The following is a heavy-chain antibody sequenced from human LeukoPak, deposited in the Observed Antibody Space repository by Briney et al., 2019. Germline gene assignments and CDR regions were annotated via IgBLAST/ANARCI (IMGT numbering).Heavy chain of an antibody. CDR3: ARDSARERGLWFDP. J-gene: IGHJ5*02. CDR2: IIPIFGTA. V-gene: IGHV1-69*06. D-gene: IGHD3-16*01. Sequence: SVKVSCKASGGTFSSYAISWVRRAPGQGLEWMGGIIPIFGTANYAQKFQGRVTITADKSTSTAYMELSSLRSEDTAVYYCARDSARERGLWFDPWGQGTLVTVSS. CDR1: GGTFSSYA.